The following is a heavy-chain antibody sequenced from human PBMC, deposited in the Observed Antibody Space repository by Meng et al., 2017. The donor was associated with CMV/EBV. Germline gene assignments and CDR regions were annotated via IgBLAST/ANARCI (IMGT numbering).Heavy chain of an antibody. CDR1: GGFISSSSYY. J-gene: IGHJ4*02. CDR2: IYYSGST. D-gene: IGHD2-2*02. Sequence: GSLRPSCTVSGGFISSSSYYWGWIRQHPGRGLEWIGSIYYSGSTYYNPSLKSRVTISVDTSKNQFSLKLSSVTAADTAVYYCARVNVVVPAAISFDYWGQGTLVTVSS. V-gene: IGHV4-39*07. CDR3: ARVNVVVPAAISFDY.